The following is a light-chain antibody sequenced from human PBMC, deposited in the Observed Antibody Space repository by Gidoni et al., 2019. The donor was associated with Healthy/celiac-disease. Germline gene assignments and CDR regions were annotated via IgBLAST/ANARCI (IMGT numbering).Light chain of an antibody. Sequence: IVMTQSPATLSVSPGERATLSCRASQSVTSNLAWYQQKPGRAPRLLIYGASTRATGIPARFSGSGSGTEFTLTISSLQSEDFAVYYCQQYNNWPYTFXQXTKLEIK. CDR3: QQYNNWPYT. CDR2: GAS. V-gene: IGKV3-15*01. CDR1: QSVTSN. J-gene: IGKJ2*01.